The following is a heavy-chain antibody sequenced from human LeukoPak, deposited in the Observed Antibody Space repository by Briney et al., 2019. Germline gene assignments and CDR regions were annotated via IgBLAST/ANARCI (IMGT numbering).Heavy chain of an antibody. V-gene: IGHV3-21*01. CDR2: ISSSSSYI. J-gene: IGHJ4*02. CDR1: GFTFSSYS. Sequence: PGGSLRLSCAASGFTFSSYSMNWVRQAPGKGLEWVSSISSSSSYIYYADSVKGRFTISRDNAKNSLYLQMNSLRAEDTAVYYCARSSPVGATKGNFDYWGQGTLVTVSS. CDR3: ARSSPVGATKGNFDY. D-gene: IGHD1-26*01.